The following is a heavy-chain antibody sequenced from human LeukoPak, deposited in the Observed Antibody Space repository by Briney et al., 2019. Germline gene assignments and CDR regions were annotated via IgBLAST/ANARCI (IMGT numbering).Heavy chain of an antibody. D-gene: IGHD2-2*01. V-gene: IGHV1-2*04. CDR1: GYTFTGYY. J-gene: IGHJ4*02. CDR2: INPNSGGT. CDR3: ARGTRSVVVVPAASLDY. Sequence: ASVKVSCKASGYTFTGYYMYWVRQAPGQGLEWMGLINPNSGGTNYAQNFQGWVTMTRDTSISTAYMELSRVRSDDTAVYYCARGTRSVVVVPAASLDYWGQGTLVTVSS.